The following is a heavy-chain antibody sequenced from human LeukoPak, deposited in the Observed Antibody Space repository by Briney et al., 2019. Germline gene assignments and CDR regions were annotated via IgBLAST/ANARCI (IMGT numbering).Heavy chain of an antibody. J-gene: IGHJ2*01. CDR1: GFSFSTYT. Sequence: GGSLRLSCAASGFSFSTYTVNWVRQAPGKGLEWVSSISSTSSYIYYADSMKGRFTIFRDNAKNSVYLQMNSLRAEDTAVYFCAREEVGGPAAYNWYFDLWGRGTLVTVSS. CDR2: ISSTSSYI. V-gene: IGHV3-21*01. CDR3: AREEVGGPAAYNWYFDL. D-gene: IGHD2-2*01.